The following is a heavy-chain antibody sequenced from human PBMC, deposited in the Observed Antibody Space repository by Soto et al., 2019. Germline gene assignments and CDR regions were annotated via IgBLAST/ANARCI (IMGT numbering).Heavy chain of an antibody. Sequence: PVGSLRLSWAASGFTFSKAWMSWVRQAPGKGLEWVGRIKSKTNSGTTDYAATVKGRFTISRDDSKNTLYLQMNSLKTEDTAVYYCTTDPYGDYNDYWGQGTLVTVSS. D-gene: IGHD4-17*01. CDR1: GFTFSKAW. J-gene: IGHJ4*02. V-gene: IGHV3-15*01. CDR3: TTDPYGDYNDY. CDR2: IKSKTNSGTT.